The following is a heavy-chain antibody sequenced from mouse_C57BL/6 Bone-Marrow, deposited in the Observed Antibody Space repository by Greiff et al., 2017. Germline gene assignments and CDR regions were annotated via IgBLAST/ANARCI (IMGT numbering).Heavy chain of an antibody. CDR1: GYSITSDY. V-gene: IGHV3-8*01. Sequence: VQLQQSGPGLAKPSQTLSLTCSVTGYSITSDYWNWIRKFPGNKLEYMGYISYSGSTYYNPSLKSRISITRDTSKNQYYLQLNSVTTEDTATYYCARSFFYYGSSYDAMDYWGQGTSVTVSS. CDR3: ARSFFYYGSSYDAMDY. J-gene: IGHJ4*01. CDR2: ISYSGST. D-gene: IGHD1-1*01.